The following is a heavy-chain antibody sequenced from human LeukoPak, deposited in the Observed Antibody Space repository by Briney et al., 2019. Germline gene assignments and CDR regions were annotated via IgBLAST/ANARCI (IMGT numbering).Heavy chain of an antibody. J-gene: IGHJ6*03. CDR3: ASRYCSSTSCPHYYYYMDV. CDR1: GYTFTSYD. V-gene: IGHV1-8*01. CDR2: MNPNRGDT. Sequence: ASVKVSCKASGYTFTSYDIHWVRQATGQGLEWMGRMNPNRGDTDYAQKFQGRVTITADESTSTAYMELSSLRSEDTAVYYCASRYCSSTSCPHYYYYMDVWGKGTTVTVSS. D-gene: IGHD2-2*01.